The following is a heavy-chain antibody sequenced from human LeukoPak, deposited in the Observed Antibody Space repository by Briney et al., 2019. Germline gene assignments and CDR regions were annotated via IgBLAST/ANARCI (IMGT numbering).Heavy chain of an antibody. V-gene: IGHV1-2*02. CDR2: INPNSGGT. CDR3: ASLYYYDSSGYYQLDY. CDR1: GYTFTGYY. Sequence: ASVKVSCKASGYTFTGYYMHWVRQAPGQGLEWMGWINPNSGGTNYAQKFQGRVTMTRDTSISTAYMELSRLRSDDTAVYYCASLYYYDSSGYYQLDYWGQGTPVTVSS. J-gene: IGHJ4*02. D-gene: IGHD3-22*01.